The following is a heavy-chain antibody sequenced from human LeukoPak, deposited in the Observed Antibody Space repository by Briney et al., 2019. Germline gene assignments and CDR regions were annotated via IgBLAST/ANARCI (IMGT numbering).Heavy chain of an antibody. CDR1: GFTFNSYW. CDR2: IKQDGSEK. D-gene: IGHD6-19*01. Sequence: GGYLRLSCAASGFTFNSYWMSWVRQAPGKGLEGVANIKQDGSEKYYVDSVKGRFTISRDNAKNSLYLQMNSLRAEDTAVYYCARDVDSSGRNLFWFDPWGQGTLVTVSS. CDR3: ARDVDSSGRNLFWFDP. V-gene: IGHV3-7*01. J-gene: IGHJ5*02.